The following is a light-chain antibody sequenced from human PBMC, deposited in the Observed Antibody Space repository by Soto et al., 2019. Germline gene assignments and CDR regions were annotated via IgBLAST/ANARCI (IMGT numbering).Light chain of an antibody. V-gene: IGLV2-14*01. J-gene: IGLJ2*01. CDR1: SSDVGGYNY. CDR3: SSYTSSSTLD. Sequence: QSALTQPASVAGSPGQSITISCTGTSSDVGGYNYVSWYQQHPGKAPKLMIYDVSNRPSGVSNRFSGSKSGNTASLTISGLQAEDEADYYCSSYTSSSTLDFGGGTKFAVL. CDR2: DVS.